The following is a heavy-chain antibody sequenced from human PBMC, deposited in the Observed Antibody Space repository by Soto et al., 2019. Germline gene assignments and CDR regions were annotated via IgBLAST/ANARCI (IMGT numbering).Heavy chain of an antibody. V-gene: IGHV1-69*12. CDR1: GGTISSYA. J-gene: IGHJ3*01. CDR2: IIPIFDTT. D-gene: IGHD2-15*01. Sequence: QVQLVQSGAEVKKPGSSVKVSCKASGGTISSYAFNWVRQAPGQGLEWMGGIIPIFDTTHYAQKFQGRVTISADESASTAYMELSSLRSEDTAVYYCARSTILYKPSCSGGRCYSAFERWGQGTMVTVSS. CDR3: ARSTILYKPSCSGGRCYSAFER.